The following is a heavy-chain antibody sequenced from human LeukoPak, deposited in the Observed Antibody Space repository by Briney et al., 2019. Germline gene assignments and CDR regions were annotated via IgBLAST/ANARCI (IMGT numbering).Heavy chain of an antibody. Sequence: GASVTVSCKASGYTFTSYYMHWVRQAPGQGLEWMGIINPSGGSTSYAQKFQGRVTMTRDMSTSTVYMELSSLRSEDAAVYYCARGSGTYYYDSSGYHHFDYWGQGTLVTVSS. CDR2: INPSGGST. CDR1: GYTFTSYY. J-gene: IGHJ4*02. D-gene: IGHD3-22*01. V-gene: IGHV1-46*01. CDR3: ARGSGTYYYDSSGYHHFDY.